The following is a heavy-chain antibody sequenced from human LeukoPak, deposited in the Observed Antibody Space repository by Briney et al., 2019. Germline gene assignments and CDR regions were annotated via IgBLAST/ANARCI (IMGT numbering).Heavy chain of an antibody. J-gene: IGHJ3*02. V-gene: IGHV3-48*03. CDR3: ARDGGPITLHYALDT. D-gene: IGHD1-14*01. CDR1: GFIFSSYE. Sequence: PGGYLRLSCAASGFIFSSYEMIWVRQAPGKGLEWVSYINSGGSNIYYADSVKGRFTISRDNAKNSLYLQMNALRAEDTAVYYCARDGGPITLHYALDTWGQGTMVTVSS. CDR2: INSGGSNI.